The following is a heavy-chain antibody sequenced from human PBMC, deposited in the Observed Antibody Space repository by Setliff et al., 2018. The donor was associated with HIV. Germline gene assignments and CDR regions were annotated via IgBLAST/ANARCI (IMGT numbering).Heavy chain of an antibody. CDR2: ITPYNNNT. CDR1: GYTFSTYG. V-gene: IGHV1-18*01. Sequence: ASVKVSCKASGYTFSTYGISWVRQAPGQGLEWMGWITPYNNNTQYTQHLQGRVTMTTDTYTSTAYMDLRSLRSDDTAVYYCARLIKHYDFWSGYYGAYYYYMDVWGTGTTVTISS. J-gene: IGHJ6*03. D-gene: IGHD3-3*01. CDR3: ARLIKHYDFWSGYYGAYYYYMDV.